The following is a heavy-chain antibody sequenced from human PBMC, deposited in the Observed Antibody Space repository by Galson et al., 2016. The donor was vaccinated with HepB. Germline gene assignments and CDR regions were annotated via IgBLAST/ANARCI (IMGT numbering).Heavy chain of an antibody. Sequence: SLRLSCAASGFIVSSNYMSWVRQAPGKGLEWVSVIYSDEGSTYYADSVKGRFTSTRDNSKNTLYLQMNSLRPEDTAVYYCARWYSSGWYLDYWGQGTLVTVSS. J-gene: IGHJ4*02. CDR1: GFIVSSNY. CDR3: ARWYSSGWYLDY. CDR2: IYSDEGST. D-gene: IGHD6-19*01. V-gene: IGHV3-53*01.